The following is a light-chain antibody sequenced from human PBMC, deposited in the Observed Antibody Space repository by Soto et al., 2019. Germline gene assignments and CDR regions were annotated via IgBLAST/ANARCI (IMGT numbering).Light chain of an antibody. Sequence: DIHMTQSGSSLSASVVDRVAVTCRSSQGISNYLAWYQQKPGKVPKLLIYGASTLQSGVPSRFSASGSGTDFILTISGLQPEDVATYYCQKFNSAPPWTFGQGTKVDIK. V-gene: IGKV1-27*01. CDR3: QKFNSAPPWT. CDR2: GAS. J-gene: IGKJ1*01. CDR1: QGISNY.